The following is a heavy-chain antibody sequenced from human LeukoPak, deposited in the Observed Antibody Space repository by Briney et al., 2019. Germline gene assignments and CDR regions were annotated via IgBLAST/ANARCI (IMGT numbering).Heavy chain of an antibody. Sequence: ASVKVSCKVSGYTLTELSMHWVRQAPGKGLEWMEGFDPEDGETIYAQKFQGRVTMTEDTSTDTAYMELSSLRSEDTAVYYCATDQPRTVVTPISSYNWFDPWGQGTLVTVSS. J-gene: IGHJ5*02. D-gene: IGHD2-21*02. CDR1: GYTLTELS. V-gene: IGHV1-24*01. CDR2: FDPEDGET. CDR3: ATDQPRTVVTPISSYNWFDP.